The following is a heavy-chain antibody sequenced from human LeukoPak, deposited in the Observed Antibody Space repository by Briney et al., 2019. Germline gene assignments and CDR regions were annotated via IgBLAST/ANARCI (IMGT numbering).Heavy chain of an antibody. CDR2: ISYDGSNR. D-gene: IGHD2-2*01. V-gene: IGHV3-30-3*01. CDR3: ARDRGGVYCSSTSCYYDAFDI. J-gene: IGHJ3*02. Sequence: GGSLRLSCAASGFTFSSYAMHWVRQAPGKGLEWVAVISYDGSNRYYADSVKGRFTISRDNSKNTLYLQMNSLRAEDTAVYYCARDRGGVYCSSTSCYYDAFDIWGQGTMVTVSS. CDR1: GFTFSSYA.